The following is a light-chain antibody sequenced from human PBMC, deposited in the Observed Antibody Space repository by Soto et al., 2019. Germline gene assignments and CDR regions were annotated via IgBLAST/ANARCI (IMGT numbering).Light chain of an antibody. CDR3: CSYAGSATFL. CDR2: EGS. V-gene: IGLV2-23*03. J-gene: IGLJ2*01. Sequence: ALTQPASVSGSPGQSITISCTGTSSDVGSYNLVSWYQQHPGKAPKLMIYEGSKRPSGVSNRFSGSKSGNTASLTISGLKAEDEADYYCCSYAGSATFLFGGGTKLTVL. CDR1: SSDVGSYNL.